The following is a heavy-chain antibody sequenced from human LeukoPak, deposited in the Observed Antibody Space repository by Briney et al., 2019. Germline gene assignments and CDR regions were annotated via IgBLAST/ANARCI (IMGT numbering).Heavy chain of an antibody. Sequence: SVKVSCKASGGTFSSYAISWVRQAPGQGLEWMGRIIPILGIANYAQKFQGRVTITADKSTSTAYMELSSLRSEDTAVYYCASPFLEVTKDYYDSSGYYAFDIWGQGTVVTVSS. CDR1: GGTFSSYA. V-gene: IGHV1-69*04. CDR2: IIPILGIA. J-gene: IGHJ3*02. D-gene: IGHD3-22*01. CDR3: ASPFLEVTKDYYDSSGYYAFDI.